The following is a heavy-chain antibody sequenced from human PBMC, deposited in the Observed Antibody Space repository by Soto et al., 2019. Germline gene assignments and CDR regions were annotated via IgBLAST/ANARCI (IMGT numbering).Heavy chain of an antibody. CDR2: VYYSGST. J-gene: IGHJ5*02. CDR1: GDSVSSGAYY. D-gene: IGHD1-26*01. V-gene: IGHV4-61*08. CDR3: ARVKRSTSRLDP. Sequence: QVQLQESGPGLVKPSETLSLTCSVSGDSVSSGAYYWSWIRQPQGKGLEWIGYVYYSGSTSYNPSLETGVTISVDTSKNQFSLKLTSVTPADTAIYYCARVKRSTSRLDPWGQGTLVTVSS.